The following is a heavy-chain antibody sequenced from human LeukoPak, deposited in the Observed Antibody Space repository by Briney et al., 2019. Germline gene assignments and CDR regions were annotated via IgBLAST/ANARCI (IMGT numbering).Heavy chain of an antibody. V-gene: IGHV3-9*01. D-gene: IGHD1-26*01. J-gene: IGHJ5*02. CDR1: GFTFDDYA. Sequence: GGSLRLSCAASGFTFDDYAMHWVRQAPGKGLEWVSGISWNSGSIGYADSVKGRFTISRDNAKNSLYLQMNSLRAEDTAVYYCARWDHGSSQEWRLDPWGQGTLVTVSS. CDR3: ARWDHGSSQEWRLDP. CDR2: ISWNSGSI.